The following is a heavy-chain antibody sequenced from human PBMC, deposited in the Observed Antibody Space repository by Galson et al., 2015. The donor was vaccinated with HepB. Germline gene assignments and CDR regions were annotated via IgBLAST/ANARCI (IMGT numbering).Heavy chain of an antibody. Sequence: SLRLSCAASAFPFSDFLMNWVRQPPGKGLEWVATIKQDGSEKYYVDSLKGRFVISRDNAKNSLYLQMNNLRAEDTAVYYCATLRTYENRGYDYDFWGQGTLVTVSS. CDR2: IKQDGSEK. D-gene: IGHD3-22*01. V-gene: IGHV3-7*01. CDR1: AFPFSDFL. CDR3: ATLRTYENRGYDYDF. J-gene: IGHJ4*02.